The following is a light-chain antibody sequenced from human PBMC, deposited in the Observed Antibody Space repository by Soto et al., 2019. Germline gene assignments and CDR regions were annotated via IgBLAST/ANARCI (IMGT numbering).Light chain of an antibody. Sequence: QSVLTQPPSVSGAPGQRVTISCTGSSSNIGAGCDVHWYQQLPGTAPKLLIYGNSNRPSGVPDRFSGSKSGTSASLAIIGLQAEDEADYYCQSYDSSLSGYVFGTGTKLTVL. J-gene: IGLJ1*01. CDR3: QSYDSSLSGYV. CDR1: SSNIGAGCD. V-gene: IGLV1-40*01. CDR2: GNS.